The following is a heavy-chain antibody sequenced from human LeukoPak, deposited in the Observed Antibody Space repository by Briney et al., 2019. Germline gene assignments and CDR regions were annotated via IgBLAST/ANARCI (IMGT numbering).Heavy chain of an antibody. J-gene: IGHJ3*02. CDR3: ARAASGAFDI. V-gene: IGHV1-69*13. Sequence: GASVKVSCKASGGTFSIYAISWVRQAPGQGLEWMGGIIPIFDTANYAQKFQGRVSITADESTSTAYMELSSLRSEDTAVYYCARAASGAFDIWGQGTMVTVSS. CDR1: GGTFSIYA. CDR2: IIPIFDTA.